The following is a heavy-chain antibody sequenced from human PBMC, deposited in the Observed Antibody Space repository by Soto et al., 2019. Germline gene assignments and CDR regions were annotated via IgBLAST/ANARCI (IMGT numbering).Heavy chain of an antibody. V-gene: IGHV3-48*02. CDR2: ISSSSSTI. Sequence: GGSLSLSCAASGFTFSSYSMNWVRQAPGKGLEWVSYISSSSSTIYYADSVKGRFTISRDNAKNSLYLQMNSLRDEDTAVYYCAREGNYCTNGVCSYYYYYGMDVWGQGTTVTVSS. D-gene: IGHD2-8*01. J-gene: IGHJ6*02. CDR3: AREGNYCTNGVCSYYYYYGMDV. CDR1: GFTFSSYS.